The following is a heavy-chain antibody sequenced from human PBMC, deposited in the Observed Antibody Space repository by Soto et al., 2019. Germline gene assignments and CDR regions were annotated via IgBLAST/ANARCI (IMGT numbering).Heavy chain of an antibody. CDR3: ARGIGYDSSGYHPSYYYSGMDV. CDR1: GYTFTGYY. Sequence: ASVKVSCKASGYTFTGYYMHWVRQAPGQGLEWMGWINPNGGGTNYAQKFQGRVTMTRDTSISTAYMELSRLISDDTAVYYCARGIGYDSSGYHPSYYYSGMDVWGQGTTVPVSS. V-gene: IGHV1-2*02. CDR2: INPNGGGT. J-gene: IGHJ6*02. D-gene: IGHD3-22*01.